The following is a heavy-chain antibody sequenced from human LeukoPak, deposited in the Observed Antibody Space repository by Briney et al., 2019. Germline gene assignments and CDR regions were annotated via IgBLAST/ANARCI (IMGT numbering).Heavy chain of an antibody. CDR3: ARSTWLLDK. CDR1: GGSISPYY. J-gene: IGHJ4*02. CDR2: IYYSGNA. D-gene: IGHD5-12*01. V-gene: IGHV4-59*01. Sequence: ETSETLSLTCTVSGGSISPYYWSWIRQPPGKGLEWIGYIYYSGNANYNPSLKSRVTISLDTSKNQFSLKLSSVTAADTAVYYCARSTWLLDKWGQGTLVTVSS.